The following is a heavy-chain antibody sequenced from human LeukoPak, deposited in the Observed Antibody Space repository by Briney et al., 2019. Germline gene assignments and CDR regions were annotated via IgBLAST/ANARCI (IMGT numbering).Heavy chain of an antibody. CDR2: IYPGDSDT. CDR3: ARIAAAGNDRWFDP. D-gene: IGHD6-13*01. J-gene: IGHJ5*02. CDR1: GYSFTSYW. V-gene: IGHV5-51*01. Sequence: GESLAISCKGSGYSFTSYWIGWVSQMPGKGLEWMGIIYPGDSDTRYSPSFQGQVTISADKSISTAYLQWSSLKASDTTMYYCARIAAAGNDRWFDPWGQGTLVTVSS.